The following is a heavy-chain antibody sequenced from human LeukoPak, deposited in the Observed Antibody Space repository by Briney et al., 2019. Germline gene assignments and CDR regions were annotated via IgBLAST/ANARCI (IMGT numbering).Heavy chain of an antibody. D-gene: IGHD1/OR15-1a*01. J-gene: IGHJ4*01. V-gene: IGHV3-74*01. Sequence: PGGSLRPSCAAAGFTFSSHWMHWVRQVPGKGLVWVSRIDYEGGTTDYADSVEGRFTLSRDNARNTLYLQMNSLRAEDTAIYYCARNNWGIDYWGLGTLVTVSS. CDR3: ARNNWGIDY. CDR1: GFTFSSHW. CDR2: IDYEGGTT.